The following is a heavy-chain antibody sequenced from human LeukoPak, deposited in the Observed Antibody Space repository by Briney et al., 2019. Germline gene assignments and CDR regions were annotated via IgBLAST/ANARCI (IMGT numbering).Heavy chain of an antibody. CDR3: GSGRTEDKSDY. D-gene: IGHD1-26*01. V-gene: IGHV4-59*01. Sequence: PSETLSLICTVSGVSISSYYWSWIRQPPGKGLEWVGYIYYSGSTNYNPSLKSRVTISVDTSKNQFSLKLSSVTAADTAVYYCGSGRTEDKSDYWGQGTLVTVSS. CDR1: GVSISSYY. J-gene: IGHJ4*02. CDR2: IYYSGST.